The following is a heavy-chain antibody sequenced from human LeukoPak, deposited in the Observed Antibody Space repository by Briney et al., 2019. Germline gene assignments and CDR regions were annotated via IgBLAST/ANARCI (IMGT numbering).Heavy chain of an antibody. D-gene: IGHD2-2*01. CDR3: ARGVPAAAIPGSPDPRVLYYFDY. CDR1: DGDGSISRLY. V-gene: IGHV4-59*11. CDR2: IHHSGRT. J-gene: IGHJ4*02. Sequence: SETLSLTCSVSDGDGSISRLYWSWIRQSPGKGLEWIAYIHHSGRTSYSPSLKSRVTISIDTSKKQLSLKLRSVTAADTAVYYCARGVPAAAIPGSPDPRVLYYFDYWGQGTLVTVSS.